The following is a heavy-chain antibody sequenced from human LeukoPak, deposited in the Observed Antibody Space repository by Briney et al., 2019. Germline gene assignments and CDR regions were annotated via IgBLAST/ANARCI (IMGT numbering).Heavy chain of an antibody. CDR2: IIPILGIA. CDR1: GGTFSSYA. V-gene: IGHV1-69*04. Sequence: SVKVSCKAPGGTFSSYAISWVRQAPGQGLEWMGRIIPILGIANYAQKFQGRVTITADKSTSTAYMELSSLRSEDTAVYYCARASVGYSSYYYGMDVWGQGTTVTVSS. CDR3: ARASVGYSSYYYGMDV. D-gene: IGHD5-18*01. J-gene: IGHJ6*02.